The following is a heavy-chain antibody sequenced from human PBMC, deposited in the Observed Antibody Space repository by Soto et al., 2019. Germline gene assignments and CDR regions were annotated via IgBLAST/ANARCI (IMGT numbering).Heavy chain of an antibody. D-gene: IGHD6-13*01. Sequence: GGSLRLSCAASGFTFSSYAMSWVRQAPGKGLEWVSAISGSGGSTYYADSVKGRFTISRDNSKNTLYLQMNSLRAEDTAVYYCAKPGVWAAAGIFGLDYWGQGTLVTVSS. J-gene: IGHJ4*02. CDR3: AKPGVWAAAGIFGLDY. CDR2: ISGSGGST. CDR1: GFTFSSYA. V-gene: IGHV3-23*01.